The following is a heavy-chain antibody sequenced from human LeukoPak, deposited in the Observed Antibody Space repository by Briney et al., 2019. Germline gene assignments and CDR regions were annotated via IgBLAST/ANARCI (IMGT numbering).Heavy chain of an antibody. Sequence: SETLSLTCTVSGGSISSYYWSWIRQPPGKGLEWIGYIYTSGSTNYNPSLKSRVTISVDTSKNQFSLKLSSVTAADTAVYYCARGEWELLDAFDIWGQGTMVTVSS. CDR1: GGSISSYY. CDR3: ARGEWELLDAFDI. J-gene: IGHJ3*02. CDR2: IYTSGST. D-gene: IGHD1-26*01. V-gene: IGHV4-4*09.